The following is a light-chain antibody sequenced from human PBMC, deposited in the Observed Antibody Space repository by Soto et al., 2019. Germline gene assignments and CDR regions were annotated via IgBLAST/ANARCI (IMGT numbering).Light chain of an antibody. V-gene: IGKV3-15*01. CDR3: QQCRNWPLT. CDR1: QTVYNN. Sequence: EIVMTQSPATLSVSPGEGATLSCKASQTVYNNLAWYQQRPGQPPRLLIYDASTRATVISARFSGSGYGTEFTLTISSLQSEDFAVYFCQQCRNWPLTFGGGTKVEIK. CDR2: DAS. J-gene: IGKJ4*01.